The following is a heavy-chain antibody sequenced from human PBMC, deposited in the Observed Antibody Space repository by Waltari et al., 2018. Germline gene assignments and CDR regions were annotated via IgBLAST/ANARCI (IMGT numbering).Heavy chain of an antibody. J-gene: IGHJ3*02. D-gene: IGHD1-26*01. V-gene: IGHV4-38-2*01. CDR2: IYHSGST. CDR3: ARHGELPRRAFDI. Sequence: QVQLQESGPGLVTPSETLSLSCAVSGYSISSGYYWGWIRQPPGKGLEWIGSIYHSGSTYYNPSLKSRVTISVDTSKNQFSLKLSSVTAADTAVYYCARHGELPRRAFDIWGQGTMVTVSS. CDR1: GYSISSGYY.